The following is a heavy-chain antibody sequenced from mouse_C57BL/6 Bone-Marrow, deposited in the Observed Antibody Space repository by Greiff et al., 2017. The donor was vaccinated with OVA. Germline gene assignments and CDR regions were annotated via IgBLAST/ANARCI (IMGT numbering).Heavy chain of an antibody. J-gene: IGHJ4*01. CDR3: ARYGNFYYYAMDY. D-gene: IGHD2-1*01. Sequence: EVQLQESGGDLVKPGGSLKLSCAASGFTFSSYGMSWVRQTPDKRLEWVATISSGGSYTYYPDSVKGRFTISRDNAKNTLYLQMSSLKSEDTAMYYCARYGNFYYYAMDYWGQGTSVTVSS. CDR2: ISSGGSYT. V-gene: IGHV5-6*01. CDR1: GFTFSSYG.